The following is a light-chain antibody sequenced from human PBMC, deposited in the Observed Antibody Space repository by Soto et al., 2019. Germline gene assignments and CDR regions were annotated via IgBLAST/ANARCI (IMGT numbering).Light chain of an antibody. J-gene: IGLJ2*01. CDR1: SGINVGTYR. V-gene: IGLV5-45*03. Sequence: QAVVTQPSSLSASPGASASLTCTLRSGINVGTYRIYWYQQKPGSPPQYLLNYKSASDHQQGSGVPSRFSGSKDASANAGILLISGLQAEDEADYYCMIWHNSAYVFGAGTKLTVL. CDR2: YKSASDH. CDR3: MIWHNSAYV.